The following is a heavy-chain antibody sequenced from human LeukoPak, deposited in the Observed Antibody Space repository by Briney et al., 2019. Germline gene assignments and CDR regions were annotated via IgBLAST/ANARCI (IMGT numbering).Heavy chain of an antibody. J-gene: IGHJ4*02. CDR3: AKDLGNCYDSSGYFLTPYFDY. D-gene: IGHD3-22*01. CDR1: GFTFSSYA. V-gene: IGHV3-23*01. Sequence: GGSLRPSCAASGFTFSSYAMSWVRQAPGKGLDWVSAISGSGGSTYYADSVKGRFTISRDNSKNTLYLQMNSLRAEDTAVYYCAKDLGNCYDSSGYFLTPYFDYWGQGTLVTVSS. CDR2: ISGSGGST.